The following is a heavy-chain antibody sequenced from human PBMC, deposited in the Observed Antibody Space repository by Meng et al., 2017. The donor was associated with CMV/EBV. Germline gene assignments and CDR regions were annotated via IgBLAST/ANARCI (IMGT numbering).Heavy chain of an antibody. CDR1: GFTFSSYA. CDR2: ISYDGSNK. Sequence: GESLKISCAASGFTFSSYAMHWVRQAPGKGLEWVAVISYDGSNKYYADSVKGRFTISRDNSKNTLYLQMNSLRAEDTAVYYCARESDCENTSCYTWDYWGQGTLVTVSS. D-gene: IGHD2-2*02. CDR3: ARESDCENTSCYTWDY. J-gene: IGHJ4*02. V-gene: IGHV3-30-3*01.